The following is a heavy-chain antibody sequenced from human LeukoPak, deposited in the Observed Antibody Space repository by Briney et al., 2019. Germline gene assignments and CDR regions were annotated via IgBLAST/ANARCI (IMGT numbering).Heavy chain of an antibody. CDR3: ARVRARSYDY. V-gene: IGHV3-48*03. J-gene: IGHJ4*02. CDR2: ISSGGSAI. CDR1: GFTFNNFE. Sequence: PGGSLRLSCAASGFTFNNFEMNWVRQAPGKGLEWVSYISSGGSAINYADSVKGRFTISRDNAKNSLYLQMNSLRAEDTAVYYCARVRARSYDYWGQGTLVTVSS.